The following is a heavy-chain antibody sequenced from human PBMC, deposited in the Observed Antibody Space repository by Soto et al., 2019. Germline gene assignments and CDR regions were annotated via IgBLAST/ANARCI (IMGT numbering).Heavy chain of an antibody. CDR1: GFTFSSYV. D-gene: IGHD6-13*01. V-gene: IGHV3-23*01. J-gene: IGHJ4*02. CDR3: AKDMFSGTAAAGNFDY. CDR2: ISGSGGST. Sequence: GGSLRLSCAASGFTFSSYVMSWVRQAPGKGLEWVSAISGSGGSTYYADSVKGRFTISRDNSKNTLYLQMNSLRAEDTAVYYCAKDMFSGTAAAGNFDYWGQGTLVTVSS.